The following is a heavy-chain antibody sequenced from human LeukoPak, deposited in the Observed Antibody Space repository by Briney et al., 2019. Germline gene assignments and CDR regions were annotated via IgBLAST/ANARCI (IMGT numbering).Heavy chain of an antibody. D-gene: IGHD6-13*01. Sequence: ASVKVSCKASGGTFSSYATNWVRQAPGQGLEWMGGILPFLGSANYAQKFQDRVTLTADESTSTAYMEMSSLGSEDTAVYYCARSRGSTWFEPIDYWGQGTLVTVSS. CDR2: ILPFLGSA. CDR3: ARSRGSTWFEPIDY. J-gene: IGHJ4*02. CDR1: GGTFSSYA. V-gene: IGHV1-69*01.